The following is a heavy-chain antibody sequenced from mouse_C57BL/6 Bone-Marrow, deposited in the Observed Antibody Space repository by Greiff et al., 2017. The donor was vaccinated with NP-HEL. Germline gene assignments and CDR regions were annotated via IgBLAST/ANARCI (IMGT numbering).Heavy chain of an antibody. Sequence: DVQLVESGGGLVKPGGSLKLSCAASGFTFSSYAMSWVRQTPEKRLEWVATISDGGSYTYYPDNVKGRFTISRDNAKNNLYLQMSHLKSEDTAMYYCARDRDYCGSSPYWYFDVWGTGTTVTVSS. CDR3: ARDRDYCGSSPYWYFDV. CDR2: ISDGGSYT. D-gene: IGHD1-1*01. J-gene: IGHJ1*03. V-gene: IGHV5-4*01. CDR1: GFTFSSYA.